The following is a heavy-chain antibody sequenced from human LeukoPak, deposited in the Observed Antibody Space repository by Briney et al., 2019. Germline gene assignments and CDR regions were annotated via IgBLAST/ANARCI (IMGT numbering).Heavy chain of an antibody. CDR3: ARLPLDSSSSQVPYYYYMDV. D-gene: IGHD6-6*01. CDR1: GGSFSGYY. CDR2: INHSGST. J-gene: IGHJ6*03. V-gene: IGHV4-34*01. Sequence: SETLSLTCAVYGGSFSGYYWSWIRQPPGKGLEWIGEINHSGSTNYNPSLKSRVTISVDTSKNQFSLKLSSVTAADTAVYYCARLPLDSSSSQVPYYYYMDVWGKGTTVTVSS.